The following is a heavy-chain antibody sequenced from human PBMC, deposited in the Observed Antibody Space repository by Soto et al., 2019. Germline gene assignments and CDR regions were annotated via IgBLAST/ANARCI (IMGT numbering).Heavy chain of an antibody. CDR2: IYYSGST. J-gene: IGHJ1*01. CDR1: GGSISSSSYY. Sequence: SETLSLTCTVSGGSISSSSYYWGWIRQPPGKGLEWIGSIYYSGSTYYNPSLKSRVTISVDTSKNQFSLKLSSVTAADTAVYYCARRRRQKYCSSTSCYSAEYFQHWGQGTLVTVSS. D-gene: IGHD2-2*02. CDR3: ARRRRQKYCSSTSCYSAEYFQH. V-gene: IGHV4-39*01.